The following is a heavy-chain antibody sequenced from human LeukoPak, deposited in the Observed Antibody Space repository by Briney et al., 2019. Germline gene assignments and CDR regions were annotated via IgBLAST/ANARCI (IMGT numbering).Heavy chain of an antibody. CDR1: GGIFSSYA. CDR3: ARLSGDSDYFDY. D-gene: IGHD3-10*01. CDR2: IIPIFGTA. Sequence: EASVKVSCKASGGIFSSYAISWVRQAPGQGLEWMGRIIPIFGTANYAQKFQGRVTITTDESTSTAYMELSSLRSEDTAVYYCARLSGDSDYFDYWGQGTLVTVSS. J-gene: IGHJ4*02. V-gene: IGHV1-69*05.